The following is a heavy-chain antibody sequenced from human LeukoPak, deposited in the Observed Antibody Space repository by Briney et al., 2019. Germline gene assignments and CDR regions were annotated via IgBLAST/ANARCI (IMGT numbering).Heavy chain of an antibody. CDR2: VSGETR. CDR1: GFTFNNAC. D-gene: IGHD4-17*01. CDR3: NAGHVFDYAIGSPLQV. V-gene: IGHV3-15*01. Sequence: PGGSLRLSCTASGFTFNNACMNWGRHGPRKGLELVWRVSGETREYTSHVKCRFIISRDDSKDTVYLQMKSLKADDTAVYYCNAGHVFDYAIGSPLQVWGQGTLVSVSS. J-gene: IGHJ4*02.